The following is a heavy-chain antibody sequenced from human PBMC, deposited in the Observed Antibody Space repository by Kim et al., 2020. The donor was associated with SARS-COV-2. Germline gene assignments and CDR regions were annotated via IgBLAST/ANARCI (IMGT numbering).Heavy chain of an antibody. V-gene: IGHV3-33*01. Sequence: GGSLRLSCAASGFTFSDYGMHWVRQAPGKGLEWVAVIWYDGSNKYYADSVKGRFTISRDKSKNTLYLQMNSLRAEDTAVYYCARDYYGSGGTIDYWGQGTLVTVSS. CDR3: ARDYYGSGGTIDY. CDR1: GFTFSDYG. CDR2: IWYDGSNK. J-gene: IGHJ4*02. D-gene: IGHD3-10*01.